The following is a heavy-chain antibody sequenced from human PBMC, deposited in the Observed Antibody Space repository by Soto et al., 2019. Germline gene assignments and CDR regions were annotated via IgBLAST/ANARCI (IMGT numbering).Heavy chain of an antibody. Sequence: QVQLVQSGAEVKKPGASVKVSCKASGYTFITYGVRWVRQAPGHGLDWLGWISTYNGNTRYAERRQGRVTMTTDTTRNTAYMELRNLRSDDTAVYYCARGPTDYYGTSANYFLDYWGQGTLVTVSS. CDR3: ARGPTDYYGTSANYFLDY. CDR2: ISTYNGNT. D-gene: IGHD3-22*01. J-gene: IGHJ4*02. V-gene: IGHV1-18*01. CDR1: GYTFITYG.